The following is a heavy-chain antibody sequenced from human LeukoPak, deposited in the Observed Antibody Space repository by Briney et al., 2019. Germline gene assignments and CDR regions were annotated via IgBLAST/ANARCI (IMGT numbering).Heavy chain of an antibody. V-gene: IGHV3-23*01. Sequence: GGSLRLSCAASGFTFSSYVMSWVRQAPGKGLEWVSGISGSGGSTYYADSVKGRFTISRDNSKITLYLQMNSLKAEDTAVYYCAKTGGSTSHPADWGQGALVTVSS. CDR3: AKTGGSTSHPAD. CDR1: GFTFSSYV. CDR2: ISGSGGST. D-gene: IGHD3-16*01. J-gene: IGHJ4*02.